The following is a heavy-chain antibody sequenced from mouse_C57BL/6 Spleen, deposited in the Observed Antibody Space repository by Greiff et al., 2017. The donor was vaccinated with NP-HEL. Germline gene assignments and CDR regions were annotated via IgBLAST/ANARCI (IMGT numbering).Heavy chain of an antibody. CDR2: IDPETGGT. V-gene: IGHV1-15*01. J-gene: IGHJ4*01. CDR1: GYTFTDYE. D-gene: IGHD2-5*01. Sequence: SGAELVRPGASVTLSCKASGYTFTDYEMHWVKQTPVHGLEWIGAIDPETGGTAYNQKFKGKAILTADKSSSTAYMELRSLTSEDSAVYYCTRRSYYSNYEDAMDYWGQGTSVTVSS. CDR3: TRRSYYSNYEDAMDY.